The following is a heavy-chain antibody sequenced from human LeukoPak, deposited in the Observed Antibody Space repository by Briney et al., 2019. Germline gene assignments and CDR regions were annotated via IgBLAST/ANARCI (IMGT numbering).Heavy chain of an antibody. D-gene: IGHD4-17*01. J-gene: IGHJ4*02. CDR1: GGSISSSNW. CDR3: AGRVTVTTKDLGY. Sequence: PSETLSLTCAVSGGSISSSNWWSWVRQPPGKGLEWIGEIYHSGSTNYNPSLKSRVTISVDKSKNQFSLKLSSVTAADTAVYYCAGRVTVTTKDLGYWGQGTLVTVSS. CDR2: IYHSGST. V-gene: IGHV4-4*02.